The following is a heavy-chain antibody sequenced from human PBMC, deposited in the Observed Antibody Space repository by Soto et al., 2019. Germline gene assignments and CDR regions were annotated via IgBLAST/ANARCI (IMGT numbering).Heavy chain of an antibody. Sequence: SETLSLTCTVSGGSISSDNYYWGWIRQPPGRGLEWIGSIYYSGNSYYNSSLQSRVTISVDTSKNQLSLKLRSVTAADTAVYYCLGGRGYDWFDPWGQGTLVTVSS. CDR2: IYYSGNS. CDR3: LGGRGYDWFDP. J-gene: IGHJ5*02. D-gene: IGHD3-10*01. V-gene: IGHV4-39*01. CDR1: GGSISSDNYY.